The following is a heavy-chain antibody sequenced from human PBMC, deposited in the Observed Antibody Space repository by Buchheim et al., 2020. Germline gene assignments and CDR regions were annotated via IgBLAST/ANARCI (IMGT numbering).Heavy chain of an antibody. D-gene: IGHD3-22*01. CDR2: ICSTGTT. J-gene: IGHJ4*02. CDR1: GGSIDSRNYY. CDR3: ARDPYYYDNSGYKYFFDY. Sequence: QLQLQESGPGLVKPSETLCLTCTVSGGSIDSRNYYWGWIRQPPGEGLEWIGTICSTGTTYYNPSLKSRVTISVDTSKNQFSLKLSSVTAADTAVYYCARDPYYYDNSGYKYFFDYWGQGIL. V-gene: IGHV4-39*07.